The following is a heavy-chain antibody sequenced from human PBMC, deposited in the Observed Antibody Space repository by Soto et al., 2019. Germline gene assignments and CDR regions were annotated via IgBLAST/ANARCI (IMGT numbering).Heavy chain of an antibody. CDR2: IYYSGST. CDR3: ARDQLERRAFDI. CDR1: GGSISSGGYY. D-gene: IGHD1-1*01. J-gene: IGHJ3*02. Sequence: SETLSLTCTVSGGSISSGGYYWSWIRQHPGKGLEWIGYIYYSGSTYYNPSLKSRVTISVDTSKNQFSLKLSSVTAADTAVYYCARDQLERRAFDIWGQGTMVTVSS. V-gene: IGHV4-31*03.